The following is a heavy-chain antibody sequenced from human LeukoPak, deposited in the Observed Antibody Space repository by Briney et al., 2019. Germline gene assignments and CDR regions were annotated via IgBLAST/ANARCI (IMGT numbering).Heavy chain of an antibody. D-gene: IGHD3-22*01. CDR2: INASGHTT. Sequence: ASVNVSCEASGYTFTDYYVHCVRQAPGQGVGWMGIINASGHTTSHAQKFEGTVTKIRDTSTTTFYMELSRLRSDDTGVYYCAGHNTATITMIHWGQGSPVTVSS. CDR3: AGHNTATITMIH. V-gene: IGHV1-46*01. J-gene: IGHJ4*02. CDR1: GYTFTDYY.